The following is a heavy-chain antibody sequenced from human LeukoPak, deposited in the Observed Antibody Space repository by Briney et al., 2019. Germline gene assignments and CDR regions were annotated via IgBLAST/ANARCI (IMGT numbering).Heavy chain of an antibody. V-gene: IGHV1-69*05. CDR1: GRTFSSYA. Sequence: SLKVSCKASGRTFSSYAISWVRQAPGHALEWMGGIIPIFCTANYAQKFQVRVTITTDESTSTAYMKLSRLRSEDTAVYYCASNPDYDSSGSPVDYWGQGTLVTVSS. J-gene: IGHJ4*02. CDR2: IIPIFCTA. CDR3: ASNPDYDSSGSPVDY. D-gene: IGHD3-22*01.